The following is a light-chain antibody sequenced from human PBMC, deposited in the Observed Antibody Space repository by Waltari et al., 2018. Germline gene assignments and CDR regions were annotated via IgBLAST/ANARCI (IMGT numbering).Light chain of an antibody. CDR1: STDGGGYNY. V-gene: IGLV2-14*01. J-gene: IGLJ3*02. CDR2: DVD. Sequence: QSALAQPASVSGSPGQSITIPCTGTSTDGGGYNYVSWYQQHPGKAPQLLIFDVDNRPSGVSNRFSGSKSGNTASLTISGLQPEDESDYYCCSFTSRSTWVFGGGTKLTVL. CDR3: CSFTSRSTWV.